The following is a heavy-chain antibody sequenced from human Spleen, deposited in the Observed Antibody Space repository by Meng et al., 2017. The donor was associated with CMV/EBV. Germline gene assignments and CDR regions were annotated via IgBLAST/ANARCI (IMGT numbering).Heavy chain of an antibody. V-gene: IGHV1-18*01. D-gene: IGHD3-22*01. CDR1: GYTFTSYG. Sequence: SGYTFTSYGISWVRQAPGQGLEWMGWISAYNGNTNYAQKLQGRVTMTTDTSTSTAYMELRSLRSDDTAVYYCARVPLYYYDSSGYYDYWGQGTLVTSPQ. CDR2: ISAYNGNT. CDR3: ARVPLYYYDSSGYYDY. J-gene: IGHJ4*02.